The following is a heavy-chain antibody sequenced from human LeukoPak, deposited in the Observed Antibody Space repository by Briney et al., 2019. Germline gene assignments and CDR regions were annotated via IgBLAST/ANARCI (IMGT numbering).Heavy chain of an antibody. CDR3: ARAYYYDSSGYLYYFDY. CDR2: IYPGDSDT. CDR1: GYSFTSYW. Sequence: GESLKISCKGSGYSFTSYWIGWVRQMPGKGLEWMGIIYPGDSDTRYSPSFQGQVTISADKSVSTAYLQWSSLKASDTAMYYCARAYYYDSSGYLYYFDYWGQGTLVTVSS. J-gene: IGHJ4*02. D-gene: IGHD3-22*01. V-gene: IGHV5-51*01.